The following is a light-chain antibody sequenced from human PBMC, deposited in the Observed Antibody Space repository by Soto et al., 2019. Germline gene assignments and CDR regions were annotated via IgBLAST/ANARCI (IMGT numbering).Light chain of an antibody. V-gene: IGKV1-33*01. CDR2: DAS. CDR1: QDISNY. Sequence: DIQMTQSPSSLSASVGDRFTITCQASQDISNYLNWYQQKPGKAPKLLIYDASNLETGVPSRFSGSGSGTDFTFTISSLQPEDIATYYCQQYDNLPFTFGGGTKVDIK. J-gene: IGKJ4*01. CDR3: QQYDNLPFT.